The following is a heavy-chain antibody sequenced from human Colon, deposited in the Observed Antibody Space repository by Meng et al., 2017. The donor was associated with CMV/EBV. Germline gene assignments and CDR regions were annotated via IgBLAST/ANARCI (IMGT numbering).Heavy chain of an antibody. J-gene: IGHJ6*02. CDR1: GFPFSSYD. D-gene: IGHD2-8*01. Sequence: GESLKISCAASGFPFSSYDMHWVRQVTGKGLEWVSGIDSAGDTYYLGSVKGRFTISRDDAKNSLYLQMNNLQAGDTAVYYCARAPYCSNGVCFPGPYGLDVWSQGTTVTV. CDR3: ARAPYCSNGVCFPGPYGLDV. CDR2: IDSAGDT. V-gene: IGHV3-13*01.